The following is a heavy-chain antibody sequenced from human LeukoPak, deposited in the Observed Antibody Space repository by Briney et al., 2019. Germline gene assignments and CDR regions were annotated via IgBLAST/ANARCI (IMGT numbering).Heavy chain of an antibody. CDR1: GFPFSSYG. J-gene: IGHJ4*02. Sequence: GRSLRLSCAASGFPFSSYGMHWVRQSPGKGLEWVAAISDDGSNKYFADSVKGRFTISRDNSKNTLFVQMDRLRTEDTAVYYCLSVGSSARGDYWGQGTLVTVSS. D-gene: IGHD6-13*01. CDR3: LSVGSSARGDY. CDR2: ISDDGSNK. V-gene: IGHV3-30*03.